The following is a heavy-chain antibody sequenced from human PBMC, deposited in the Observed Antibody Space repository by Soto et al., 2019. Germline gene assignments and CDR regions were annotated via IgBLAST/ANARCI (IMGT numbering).Heavy chain of an antibody. V-gene: IGHV1-69*08. CDR1: GDTFSTYS. CDR2: IIPILGTP. D-gene: IGHD3-22*01. CDR3: ARERSRYDRSGYYRPDY. J-gene: IGHJ4*02. Sequence: SVKVSCKASGDTFSTYSISWVRQAPGQGLEWLGGIIPILGTPSYAQRFQGRVTITADKSTGTAYMELSSLRSEDTAVYYCARERSRYDRSGYYRPDYWGQGTLVTVSS.